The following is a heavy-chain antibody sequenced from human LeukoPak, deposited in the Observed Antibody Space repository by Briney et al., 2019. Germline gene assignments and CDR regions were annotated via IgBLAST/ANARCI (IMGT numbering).Heavy chain of an antibody. V-gene: IGHV3-74*01. CDR1: GFTFSNYW. J-gene: IGHJ4*02. Sequence: QAGGSLRLSCAASGFTFSNYWMHWVRQAPGKGLVWVSRINSDGRSTNYADSVKGRFTISRDNAKNTLYLQMNSLRAEDTAVYYCAKLSAGSSWYNYFDYWGQGTLVTVSS. D-gene: IGHD6-13*01. CDR2: INSDGRST. CDR3: AKLSAGSSWYNYFDY.